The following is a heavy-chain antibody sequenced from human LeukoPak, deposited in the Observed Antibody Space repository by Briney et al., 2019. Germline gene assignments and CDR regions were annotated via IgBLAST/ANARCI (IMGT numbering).Heavy chain of an antibody. CDR3: APSAAGLFDY. J-gene: IGHJ4*02. Sequence: GGSLRLSCAASGFTFSSYAMSWVRQAPGKGLEWVSAISGSGGSTYYADSVKGRFTVSRDNSNNTLYLQMNSLRAEDTAVCYCAPSAAGLFDYWGQGTLVTVSS. V-gene: IGHV3-23*01. CDR1: GFTFSSYA. CDR2: ISGSGGST. D-gene: IGHD6-13*01.